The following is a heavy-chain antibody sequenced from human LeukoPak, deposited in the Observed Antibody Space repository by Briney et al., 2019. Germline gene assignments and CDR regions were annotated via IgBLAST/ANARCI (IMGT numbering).Heavy chain of an antibody. Sequence: ASVKVSCKASGYTFTGNYLSWVRQAPGQGLEWMGRINPSSGGANYGQKFQGRVTMTRDTSITTAYMELRRLTSADTAVYYCARGGNYDSSPDYWGQGTLVTVSS. CDR1: GYTFTGNY. V-gene: IGHV1-2*06. J-gene: IGHJ4*02. CDR2: INPSSGGA. D-gene: IGHD3-22*01. CDR3: ARGGNYDSSPDY.